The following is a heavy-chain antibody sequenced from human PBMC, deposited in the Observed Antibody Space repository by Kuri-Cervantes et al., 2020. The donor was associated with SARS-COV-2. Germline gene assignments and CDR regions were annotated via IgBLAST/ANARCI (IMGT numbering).Heavy chain of an antibody. CDR1: GGSISSYY. CDR2: IYYSGST. D-gene: IGHD3-10*01. J-gene: IGHJ4*02. Sequence: SETLSLTCTVSGGSISSYYWSWIRQHPGKGLEWIGYIYYSGSTYYNPSLKSRVTISVDASKNQFSLKLSSVTAADTAVYYCASLSSVESGRDDYWGQGTLVTVSS. V-gene: IGHV4-59*06. CDR3: ASLSSVESGRDDY.